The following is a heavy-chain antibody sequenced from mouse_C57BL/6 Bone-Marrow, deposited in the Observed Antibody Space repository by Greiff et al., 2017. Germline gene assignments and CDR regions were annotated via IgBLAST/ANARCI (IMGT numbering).Heavy chain of an antibody. D-gene: IGHD1-1*01. CDR3: ARSNYGSSPWYFDV. V-gene: IGHV1-55*01. J-gene: IGHJ1*03. CDR1: GYTFTSYW. Sequence: QVQLQQPGAELVKPGASVKMSCKASGYTFTSYWITWVKQRPGQGLEWIGDIYPGSGSTNYNEKFKSKATLTVDTSSSTAYMQLSSLTSEDSAVYYCARSNYGSSPWYFDVWGTGTTVTVSS. CDR2: IYPGSGST.